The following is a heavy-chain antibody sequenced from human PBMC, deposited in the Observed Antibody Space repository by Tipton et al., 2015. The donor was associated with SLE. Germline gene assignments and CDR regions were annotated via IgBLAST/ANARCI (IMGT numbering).Heavy chain of an antibody. D-gene: IGHD5-12*01. CDR3: VREATTFNFDA. CDR2: ISSVGSTT. V-gene: IGHV3-48*03. Sequence: SLRLSCTASGFIFDNFEMNWVRQAPGKGLEWVSYISSVGSTTFYAASVKGRFTISRDLAKNSLYLQMNSLRAEDTGVYLCVREATTFNFDAWGQGAMVTVSS. CDR1: GFIFDNFE. J-gene: IGHJ4*02.